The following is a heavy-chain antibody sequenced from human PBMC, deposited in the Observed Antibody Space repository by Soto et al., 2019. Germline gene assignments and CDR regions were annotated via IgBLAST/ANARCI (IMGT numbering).Heavy chain of an antibody. Sequence: QVQLVESGGGVVQPGRSLRLSCEASGFTFSTYGMHWVRQAPGKGLEWVAFIWADGSNKFYADSVKGRFTISRDNSQNTLFLEMDSLRAEDTAVYYCASGNSNPFFWGQGALVTVSS. J-gene: IGHJ4*02. CDR2: IWADGSNK. CDR3: ASGNSNPFF. V-gene: IGHV3-33*01. CDR1: GFTFSTYG. D-gene: IGHD4-4*01.